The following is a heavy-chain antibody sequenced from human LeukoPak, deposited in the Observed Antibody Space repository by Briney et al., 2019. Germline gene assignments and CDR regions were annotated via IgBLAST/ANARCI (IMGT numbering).Heavy chain of an antibody. Sequence: SETLSLTCTVSGDSMSTYYWSWIRQPPGKRLEWIGNIYGSGSTNYNPSLKSRVTISEDTSKNQFSLKLISVTAADTALYYCARDRGGAIDYWGQGSLVTVSS. CDR2: IYGSGST. CDR3: ARDRGGAIDY. J-gene: IGHJ4*02. CDR1: GDSMSTYY. D-gene: IGHD1-26*01. V-gene: IGHV4-59*01.